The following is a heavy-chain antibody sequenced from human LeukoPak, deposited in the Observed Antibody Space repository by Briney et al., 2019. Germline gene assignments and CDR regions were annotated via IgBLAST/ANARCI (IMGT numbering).Heavy chain of an antibody. V-gene: IGHV3-30-3*01. D-gene: IGHD3-22*01. CDR1: GFPFSSYW. CDR2: ISYDGSNK. J-gene: IGHJ4*02. CDR3: ARDYYDSSGYYPHPFDY. Sequence: GGSLRLSCVASGFPFSSYWMTWVRQAPGKGLEWVAVISYDGSNKYYADSVKGRFTISRDNSKNTLYLQMDSLRAEDTAVYYCARDYYDSSGYYPHPFDYWGQGTLVTVSS.